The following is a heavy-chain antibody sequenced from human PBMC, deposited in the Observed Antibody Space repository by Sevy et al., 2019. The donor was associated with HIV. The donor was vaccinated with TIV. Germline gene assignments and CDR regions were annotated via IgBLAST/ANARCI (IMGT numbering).Heavy chain of an antibody. CDR1: SASISSSSYY. Sequence: SETLSLTCSVSSASISSSSYYWGWIRQPPGKGLEWIGTIDYSGSTYYTPALKSRGTISGDASKNQFSLKLRSVTAADTAFYYCARYLRRDFAGGFDSWGHGALVTVSS. J-gene: IGHJ5*01. V-gene: IGHV4-39*01. D-gene: IGHD2-21*02. CDR2: IDYSGST. CDR3: ARYLRRDFAGGFDS.